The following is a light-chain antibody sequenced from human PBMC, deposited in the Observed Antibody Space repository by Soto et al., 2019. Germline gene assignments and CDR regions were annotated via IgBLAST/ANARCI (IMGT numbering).Light chain of an antibody. V-gene: IGKV3-20*01. CDR1: QSVDSIY. CDR3: QQYGSSPYT. J-gene: IGKJ2*01. Sequence: EIVLTQSPGTLSLSPGERATLSCRASQSVDSIYIDWYQQKPVQPPRLLIYSASSWATGLPARFRGRGSGTDFTITISRLEPEDSAVYYCQQYGSSPYTFGQGTMLEIK. CDR2: SAS.